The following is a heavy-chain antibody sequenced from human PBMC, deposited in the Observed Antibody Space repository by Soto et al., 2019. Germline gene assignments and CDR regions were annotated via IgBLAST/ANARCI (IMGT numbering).Heavy chain of an antibody. CDR3: ARNQPQRYCSGGTCRPAYGMDV. Sequence: SETLSLTCTVSGGSISSDSFYWAWIRQPPGKGLEWIGIIYYSGDTYYNPSLAGRLTMSVDTSNQFSLTLRSVTAADTALYYCARNQPQRYCSGGTCRPAYGMDVWGQGTTGTVSS. V-gene: IGHV4-39*01. D-gene: IGHD2-15*01. J-gene: IGHJ6*02. CDR2: IYYSGDT. CDR1: GGSISSDSFY.